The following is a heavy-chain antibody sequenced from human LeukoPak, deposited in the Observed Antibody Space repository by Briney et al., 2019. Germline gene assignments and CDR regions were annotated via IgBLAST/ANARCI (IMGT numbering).Heavy chain of an antibody. Sequence: KPSETLSLTCAVYGGSFSGYYWTWIRQPPGKGQEWIGEINDSGRTSYNPSLKSRGTVSVETSKNQFSLKLRSVAAADTAVYYCARGSRGARMNVWGQGTTVTVSS. CDR3: ARGSRGARMNV. CDR1: GGSFSGYY. CDR2: INDSGRT. J-gene: IGHJ6*02. V-gene: IGHV4-34*01. D-gene: IGHD5-12*01.